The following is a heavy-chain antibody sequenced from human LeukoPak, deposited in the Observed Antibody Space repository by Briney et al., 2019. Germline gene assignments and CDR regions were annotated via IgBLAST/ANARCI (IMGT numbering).Heavy chain of an antibody. CDR3: ASIRGTFGY. J-gene: IGHJ4*02. Sequence: GGSLRLSCAASGFTFSDHFLDWVRQAPGKGLEWVGRTRNKANSYITEYAASVKGRFTISRDHSKNSLYLQMSSLKTDDTAMYYCASIRGTFGYWGQGTLVTVSS. V-gene: IGHV3-72*01. D-gene: IGHD1-26*01. CDR2: TRNKANSYIT. CDR1: GFTFSDHF.